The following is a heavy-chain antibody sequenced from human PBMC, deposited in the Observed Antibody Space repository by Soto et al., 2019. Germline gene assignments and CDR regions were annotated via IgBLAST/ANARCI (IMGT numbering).Heavy chain of an antibody. J-gene: IGHJ6*02. Sequence: QVQLVESGGGVVQPGRSLRLSCAASGFTFSSYGMHWVCQAPGKGLEWVAVISYDGSNKYYADSVKGRFTISRDNSKNTLYLQMNSLRAEDTAVYYCAKDLGSIVVVPAASYYYYGMDVWGQGTTVTVSS. CDR2: ISYDGSNK. CDR3: AKDLGSIVVVPAASYYYYGMDV. V-gene: IGHV3-30*18. CDR1: GFTFSSYG. D-gene: IGHD2-2*01.